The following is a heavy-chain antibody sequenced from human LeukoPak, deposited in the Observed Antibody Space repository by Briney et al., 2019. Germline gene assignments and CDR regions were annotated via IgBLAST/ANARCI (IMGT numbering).Heavy chain of an antibody. CDR1: GFTFSSYV. CDR2: ISGGGDIT. Sequence: PGGSLRLSCAASGFTFSSYVMSWVRQAPGKGLEWVSAISGGGDITYYADPMRARLTISRDNSKNMVYLQMNSLRVEDTAIYYCAKVLGEQWLVDYWGQGTLVTVSS. CDR3: AKVLGEQWLVDY. D-gene: IGHD6-19*01. V-gene: IGHV3-23*01. J-gene: IGHJ4*02.